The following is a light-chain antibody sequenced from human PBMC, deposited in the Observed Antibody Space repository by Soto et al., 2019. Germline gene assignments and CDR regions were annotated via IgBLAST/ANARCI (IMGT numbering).Light chain of an antibody. V-gene: IGKV3D-15*01. Sequence: IGVKLSPPAVSVSPEERAALSCRASQSIRSNLAWYQQKPGQAPRLLIYGASTRATGIPARFSGSGSGTEFTLTISSLQSEDFAVYYCQQYNNWPLWTFGQGTKVDIK. CDR2: GAS. CDR1: QSIRSN. CDR3: QQYNNWPLWT. J-gene: IGKJ1*01.